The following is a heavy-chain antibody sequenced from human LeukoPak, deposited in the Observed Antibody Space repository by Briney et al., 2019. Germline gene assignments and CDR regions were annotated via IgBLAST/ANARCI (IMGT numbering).Heavy chain of an antibody. CDR3: ARAYYDFWSGYQSAEYFQH. D-gene: IGHD3-3*01. CDR1: GFTFSSYA. Sequence: GGSLRLSCAASGFTFSSYAMSWVRQAPGKGLEWVSAISGSGGSTYYADSVKGRFTISRDNSKNTLYLQMNSLRAEDTAVYYCARAYYDFWSGYQSAEYFQHWGQGTLVTVSS. V-gene: IGHV3-23*01. J-gene: IGHJ1*01. CDR2: ISGSGGST.